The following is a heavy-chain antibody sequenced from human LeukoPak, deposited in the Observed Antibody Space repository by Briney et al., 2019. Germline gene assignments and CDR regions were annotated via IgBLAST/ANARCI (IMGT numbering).Heavy chain of an antibody. J-gene: IGHJ4*02. Sequence: GGSLRLSCAASGFSVSTSYMNWVPQAPGKGLEWVSVIYSGGSTYYADSVKGRFTISRDSYKNTVYLQMNSLRVDDTAVYYCARDPLGGLFDYWGQGTLVTVSS. V-gene: IGHV3-66*01. CDR1: GFSVSTSY. CDR2: IYSGGST. D-gene: IGHD3-16*01. CDR3: ARDPLGGLFDY.